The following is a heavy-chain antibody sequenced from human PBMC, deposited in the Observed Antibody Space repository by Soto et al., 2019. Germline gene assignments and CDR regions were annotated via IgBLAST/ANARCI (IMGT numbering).Heavy chain of an antibody. D-gene: IGHD6-13*01. Sequence: ASVKVSCKASGYTFTSYAMHWVRQAPGQRLEWMGWINAGNGNTKYSQKFQGRVTITRDTSASTAYMELGSLRSADTAVYFCARGESFHLLAHYWGQGTLVTVSSGKLARSFGVAAAGPFDYWGQGTLVTVSS. V-gene: IGHV1-3*01. CDR3: ARGESFHLLAHYWGQGTLVTVSSGKLARSFGVAAAGPFDY. CDR2: INAGNGNT. CDR1: GYTFTSYA. J-gene: IGHJ4*02.